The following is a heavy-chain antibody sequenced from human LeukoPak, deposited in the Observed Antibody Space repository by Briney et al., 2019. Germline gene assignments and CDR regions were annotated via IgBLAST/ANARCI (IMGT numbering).Heavy chain of an antibody. D-gene: IGHD6-13*01. CDR1: GYTFTGYY. CDR3: ARAPGAGRSSWYDY. J-gene: IGHJ4*02. CDR2: INPNSGGT. Sequence: GASVKVSCKASGYTFTGYYMHWVRQAPGQGHEWMGWINPNSGGTNYAQKFQGRVTMTRDTSISTAYMELSRLRSDDTAVYYCARAPGAGRSSWYDYWGQGTLVTVSS. V-gene: IGHV1-2*02.